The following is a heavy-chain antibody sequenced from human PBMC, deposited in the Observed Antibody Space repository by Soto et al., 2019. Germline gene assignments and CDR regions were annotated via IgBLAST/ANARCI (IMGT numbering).Heavy chain of an antibody. CDR2: IYSGGST. D-gene: IGHD2-15*01. CDR3: ARDAVLGYCSGGSCYSDY. Sequence: EVQLVESGGGLVQPGGSLRLSCAASGFTVSSNYMSWVRQAPGKGLEWVSVIYSGGSTYYADSVKGRFTISRDNSKNTLYLQMNSLRAEDTAVYYCARDAVLGYCSGGSCYSDYWGQGPWSPSPQ. V-gene: IGHV3-66*01. J-gene: IGHJ4*03. CDR1: GFTVSSNY.